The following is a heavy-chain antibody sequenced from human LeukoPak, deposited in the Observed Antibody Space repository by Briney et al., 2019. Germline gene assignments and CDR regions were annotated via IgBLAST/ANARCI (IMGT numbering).Heavy chain of an antibody. Sequence: SETLSLTCTVSGGSISSSSYYWGWIRQPPGKGLEWIGSIYYSGSTYYNPSLKSRVTISVDTSKNQFSLKLSSVTAADTAVYYCARAETFPVGIFDYWGQGTLVTVSS. J-gene: IGHJ4*02. D-gene: IGHD2-21*01. V-gene: IGHV4-39*01. CDR1: GGSISSSSYY. CDR3: ARAETFPVGIFDY. CDR2: IYYSGST.